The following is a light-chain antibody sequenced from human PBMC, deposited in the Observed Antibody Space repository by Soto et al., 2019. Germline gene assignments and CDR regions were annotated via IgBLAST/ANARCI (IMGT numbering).Light chain of an antibody. J-gene: IGKJ2*03. V-gene: IGKV1-5*03. CDR2: QAS. CDR3: QRYNGS. CDR1: ENINNW. Sequence: QMTQSPSTLSASVGDRVTITCRANENINNWLAWYQQKPGKAPKLLINQASTQESGFQSRFSGSGSGTQFTITISSLPPADFATYFCQRYNGSFDQATKLEIE.